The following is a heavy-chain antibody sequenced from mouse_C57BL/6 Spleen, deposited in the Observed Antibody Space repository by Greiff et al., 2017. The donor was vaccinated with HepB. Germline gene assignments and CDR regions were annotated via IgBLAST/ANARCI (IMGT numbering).Heavy chain of an antibody. CDR2: INPNNGGT. V-gene: IGHV1-18*01. J-gene: IGHJ1*03. D-gene: IGHD2-3*01. CDR1: GYTFTDYN. CDR3: ARSEKSSDGYYGGYFDV. Sequence: EVQLQQSGPELVKPGASVKIPCKASGYTFTDYNMDWVKQSHGKSLEWIGDINPNNGGTIYNQKFKGKATLTVDKSSSTAYMELRSLTSEDTAVYYCARSEKSSDGYYGGYFDVWGTGTTVTVSS.